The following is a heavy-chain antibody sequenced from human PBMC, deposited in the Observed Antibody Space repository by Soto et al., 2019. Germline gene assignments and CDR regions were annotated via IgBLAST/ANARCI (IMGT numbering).Heavy chain of an antibody. J-gene: IGHJ4*02. CDR1: GFTFSSYG. CDR2: ISYDGSNK. CDR3: AKDLDI. D-gene: IGHD3-9*01. Sequence: GGSLRLSCAASGFTFSSYGMHWVRQAPGKGLEWVAVISYDGSNKYYADSVKGRFTISRDNSKNTLYLQMNSLRAEDTAVYYCAKDLDIWGQGTLVTAPQ. V-gene: IGHV3-30*18.